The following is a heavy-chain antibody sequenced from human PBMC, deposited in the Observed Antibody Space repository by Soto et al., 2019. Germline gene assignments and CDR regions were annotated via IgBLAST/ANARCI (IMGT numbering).Heavy chain of an antibody. J-gene: IGHJ4*02. D-gene: IGHD6-13*01. Sequence: SETLSLTCTVSGGSISSSSYYWGWIRQPPGKGLEWIGSIYYSGSTYYNPSLKSRVTISVDTSKNQFSLKLSSVTAADTAVYYCARVYSSSWCDYWGQGTLVTVSS. CDR3: ARVYSSSWCDY. CDR1: GGSISSSSYY. CDR2: IYYSGST. V-gene: IGHV4-39*01.